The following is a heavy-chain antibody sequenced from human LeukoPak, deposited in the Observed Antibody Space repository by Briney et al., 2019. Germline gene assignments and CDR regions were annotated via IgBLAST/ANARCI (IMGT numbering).Heavy chain of an antibody. Sequence: SVKVSCKASGGTFSSYAISWVRQAPGQGLEWMGRIIPILGIANYAQKFQGRVTITADKSTSTAYMELSSLRSEDTAVYYCARVHYDSSGYYSNWGQGTLVTVSS. V-gene: IGHV1-69*04. J-gene: IGHJ4*02. CDR2: IIPILGIA. D-gene: IGHD3-22*01. CDR3: ARVHYDSSGYYSN. CDR1: GGTFSSYA.